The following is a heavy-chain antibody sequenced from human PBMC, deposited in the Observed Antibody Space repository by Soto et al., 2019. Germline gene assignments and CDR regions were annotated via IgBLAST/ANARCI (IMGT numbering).Heavy chain of an antibody. Sequence: PSETLSLTCTVSGGSISSSSYYWGWIRQPPGKGLEWIGSIYYSGSTYYNPSLKSRVTISVDTSENQFSLKLSSVTAADTAVYYCASPKIAFYNWFDPWGQGTLVTVSS. J-gene: IGHJ5*02. CDR3: ASPKIAFYNWFDP. CDR2: IYYSGST. CDR1: GGSISSSSYY. D-gene: IGHD3-3*02. V-gene: IGHV4-39*01.